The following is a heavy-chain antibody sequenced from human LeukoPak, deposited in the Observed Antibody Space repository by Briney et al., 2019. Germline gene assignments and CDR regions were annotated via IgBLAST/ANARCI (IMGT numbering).Heavy chain of an antibody. J-gene: IGHJ6*03. Sequence: SETLSPTCTVSGGSISSHYWSWIRQPPGKGLEWIGYIYYSGSTNYNPSLKSRVTISVDTSKNQFSLKLSSVTAADTAVYYCARDGYNSSASLYYYYYMDVWGKGTTVTVSS. D-gene: IGHD5-24*01. CDR3: ARDGYNSSASLYYYYYMDV. CDR2: IYYSGST. V-gene: IGHV4-59*11. CDR1: GGSISSHY.